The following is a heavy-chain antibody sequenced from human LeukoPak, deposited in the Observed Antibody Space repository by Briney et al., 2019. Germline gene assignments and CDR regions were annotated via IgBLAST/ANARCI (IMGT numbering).Heavy chain of an antibody. V-gene: IGHV4-4*07. CDR2: IYTSGST. D-gene: IGHD3-22*01. CDR1: GGSISSYY. CDR3: ARDLYDSSGYYHFDY. J-gene: IGHJ4*02. Sequence: SETLSLTCTVSGGSISSYYRSWIRQPAGKGLEWIGRIYTSGSTNYNPSLKSRVTMSVDTSKNQFSLKLSSVTAADTAVYYCARDLYDSSGYYHFDYWGQGTLVTVSS.